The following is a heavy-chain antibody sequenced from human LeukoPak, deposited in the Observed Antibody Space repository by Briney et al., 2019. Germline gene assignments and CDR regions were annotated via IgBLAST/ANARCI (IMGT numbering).Heavy chain of an antibody. CDR3: ARDVVPNGNAFDI. Sequence: ASVKVSCKASGYTFTGYYMHWVRQAPGQGLEWMGWINPNSGGTNYAQKFQGRVTMTRDTSISTAYMELSRLRSDDTAVYYCARDVVPNGNAFDIWGQGTMVTVSS. V-gene: IGHV1-2*02. D-gene: IGHD2-15*01. CDR2: INPNSGGT. CDR1: GYTFTGYY. J-gene: IGHJ3*02.